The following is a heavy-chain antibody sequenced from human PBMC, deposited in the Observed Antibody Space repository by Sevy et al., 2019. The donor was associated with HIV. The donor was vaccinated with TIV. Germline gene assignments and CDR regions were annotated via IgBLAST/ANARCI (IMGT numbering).Heavy chain of an antibody. CDR1: GYAFTNYG. D-gene: IGHD3-22*01. CDR3: ARVTFLYYIDY. V-gene: IGHV1-18*01. J-gene: IGHJ4*02. Sequence: ASVKVSCKTSGYAFTNYGVTWVRQATGQGLEWMGWMSTYNGNTNYAQKYQGRVTMTTDTSTNTVYMELRSLRSDDTAIYSCARVTFLYYIDYWGQGTLVTVSS. CDR2: MSTYNGNT.